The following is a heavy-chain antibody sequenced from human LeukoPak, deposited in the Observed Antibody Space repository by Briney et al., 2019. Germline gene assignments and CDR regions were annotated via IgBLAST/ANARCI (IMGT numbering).Heavy chain of an antibody. J-gene: IGHJ4*02. Sequence: GASVKVSCKASGYTFTSYYMHWVRQAPGQGLEWMGIIDPSGGSTSYAQKFQGRVTMTRDTSTSTVYMELSSLRSEDTAVYYCARDNTATGPFDNWGQGTLVTVSS. D-gene: IGHD1-1*01. CDR2: IDPSGGST. V-gene: IGHV1-46*01. CDR1: GYTFTSYY. CDR3: ARDNTATGPFDN.